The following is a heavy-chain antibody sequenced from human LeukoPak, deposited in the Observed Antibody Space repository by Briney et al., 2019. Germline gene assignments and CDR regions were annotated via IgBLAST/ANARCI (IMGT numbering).Heavy chain of an antibody. CDR1: GGTFSSYA. CDR2: IIPIFGTA. Sequence: SVKVSCKASGGTFSSYAISWVRQAPGQGLEWMGGIIPIFGTANYAQKFQGRVTITADESTSTVYMELSSLRSEDTAVYYCARIRVKGAAAGTVGGWFDPWGQGTLVTVSS. V-gene: IGHV1-69*13. J-gene: IGHJ5*02. CDR3: ARIRVKGAAAGTVGGWFDP. D-gene: IGHD6-13*01.